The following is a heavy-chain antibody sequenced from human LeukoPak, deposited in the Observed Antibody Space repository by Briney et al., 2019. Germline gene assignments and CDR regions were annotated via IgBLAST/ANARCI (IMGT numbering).Heavy chain of an antibody. D-gene: IGHD3-22*01. CDR3: ARSTHPMDTMIVVGYWYFDL. V-gene: IGHV4-59*01. Sequence: SETLSLTCTVSGGSISSYYWSWIRQPPGKGLEWIGYIYYSGSTNYNPSLKSRVTISVDTSKNQFSLKLSSVTAADTAVYYCARSTHPMDTMIVVGYWYFDLWGRGTLVTVSS. CDR1: GGSISSYY. CDR2: IYYSGST. J-gene: IGHJ2*01.